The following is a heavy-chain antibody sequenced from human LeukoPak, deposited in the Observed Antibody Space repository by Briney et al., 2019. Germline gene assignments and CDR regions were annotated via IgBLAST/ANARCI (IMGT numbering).Heavy chain of an antibody. J-gene: IGHJ4*02. CDR1: GYTFTDYY. V-gene: IGHV1-2*06. Sequence: ASVKVSCKASGYTFTDYYMHWVRQAPGQGLEWMGRINPNSGGTNYARKFQGRVTMTRDTSISTAYMDLSSLRSDDTAVYYCARSTGHYFDCWGQGILVTVSS. CDR3: ARSTGHYFDC. CDR2: INPNSGGT. D-gene: IGHD2-8*02.